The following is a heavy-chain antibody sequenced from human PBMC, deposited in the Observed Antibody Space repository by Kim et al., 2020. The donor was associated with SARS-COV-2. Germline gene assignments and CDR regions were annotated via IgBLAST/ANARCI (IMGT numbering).Heavy chain of an antibody. CDR1: GYSFTSYW. Sequence: GESLKISCKGSGYSFTSYWIAWVRQTPGKGPEWVGIIYPGDSDTTYSPSFQGQVTISAYKSITTAYLQWSTLKASDTAMYYCARGRDYCTSTTSCYVDYW. CDR3: ARGRDYCTSTTSCYVDY. J-gene: IGHJ4*01. V-gene: IGHV5-51*01. CDR2: IYPGDSDT. D-gene: IGHD2-2*01.